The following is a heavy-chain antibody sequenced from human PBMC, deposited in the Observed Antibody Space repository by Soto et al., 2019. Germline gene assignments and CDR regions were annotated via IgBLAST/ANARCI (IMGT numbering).Heavy chain of an antibody. CDR1: GFSLNTSGVG. CDR2: IFWDDDK. CDR3: AHFTHYSDSSGYYLYYFEY. V-gene: IGHV2-5*02. Sequence: AGPTLVNPTQTLTLTCTFSGFSLNTSGVGVGWIRQPPLKALEWLALIFWDDDKPYSASLKRRITVTKDTSKNGVGLTMTSMDPVDTATYYCAHFTHYSDSSGYYLYYFEYWGQGTPVTVSS. D-gene: IGHD3-22*01. J-gene: IGHJ4*02.